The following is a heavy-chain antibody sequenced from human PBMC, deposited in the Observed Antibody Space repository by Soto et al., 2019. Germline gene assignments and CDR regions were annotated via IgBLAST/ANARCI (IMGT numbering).Heavy chain of an antibody. D-gene: IGHD3-22*01. V-gene: IGHV2-5*02. CDR1: GFSLSTSGVG. CDR3: AHSFLFDSSLDY. Sequence: QITLKESGPTLVKPTQTLTLTCTFSGFSLSTSGVGVGWIRQPPGKALEWLALIYWDDDKRYSPSLKSKHTITKDTSQNQVVLTMTNMNPVDTATYYCAHSFLFDSSLDYWGPGNLVTVSS. CDR2: IYWDDDK. J-gene: IGHJ4*02.